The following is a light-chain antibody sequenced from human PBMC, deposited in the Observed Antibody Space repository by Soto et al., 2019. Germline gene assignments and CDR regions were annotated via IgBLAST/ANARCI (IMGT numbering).Light chain of an antibody. Sequence: QSALTQSASVSGSPGQSIAISCTGASIDVGGYNYVSWYQQHPGKAPKLMIYDVASRPSGVSDRFSGSKSGNTASLTISGLQAEDEADYYCSSYTSSSTLYVFGTGTKVTVL. CDR1: SIDVGGYNY. J-gene: IGLJ1*01. CDR3: SSYTSSSTLYV. V-gene: IGLV2-14*03. CDR2: DVA.